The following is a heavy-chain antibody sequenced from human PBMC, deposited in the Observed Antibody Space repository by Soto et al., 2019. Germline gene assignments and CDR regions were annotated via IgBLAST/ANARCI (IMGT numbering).Heavy chain of an antibody. CDR3: ARPLLLYYFDY. CDR2: ISYDGSNK. J-gene: IGHJ4*02. Sequence: QVQLVESGGGVVQPGRSLRLSCAASGFTFSSYAMHWVRQAPGKGLEWVAVISYDGSNKYYADSVKGRFTISRDNSKNTLYLQMNSLRAEDTAVYYCARPLLLYYFDYWGRGTLVTVSS. CDR1: GFTFSSYA. V-gene: IGHV3-30-3*01.